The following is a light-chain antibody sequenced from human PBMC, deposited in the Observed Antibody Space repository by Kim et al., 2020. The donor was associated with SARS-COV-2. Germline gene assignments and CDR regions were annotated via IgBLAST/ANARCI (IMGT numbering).Light chain of an antibody. CDR2: GAS. V-gene: IGKV3-20*01. J-gene: IGKJ4*01. CDR1: QSVGSSY. Sequence: EILLTQSPGTLSLSPGERATLSCRASQSVGSSYLAWYQQKPGQAPRLLISGASSRATGIPDRFSGSGSGTDFTLTISRLEPEDFAVYYCQHYGSSLFFGGGTKLEI. CDR3: QHYGSSLF.